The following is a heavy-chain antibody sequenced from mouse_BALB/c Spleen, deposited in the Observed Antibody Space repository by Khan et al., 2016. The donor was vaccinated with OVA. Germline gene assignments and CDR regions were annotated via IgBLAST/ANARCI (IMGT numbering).Heavy chain of an antibody. V-gene: IGHV1S81*02. J-gene: IGHJ3*01. CDR3: ARSGYGNPFAY. D-gene: IGHD2-1*01. Sequence: QVQLQQPGAELVKPGASVKISCKASGYTFTSYYMYWVKQRPRQGLEWIGGINPSNGGANFNEKFKNKATLTVDKSSSPAYMQLSSLTSEDAAVYYCARSGYGNPFAYWVQGTLVTVSA. CDR1: GYTFTSYY. CDR2: INPSNGGA.